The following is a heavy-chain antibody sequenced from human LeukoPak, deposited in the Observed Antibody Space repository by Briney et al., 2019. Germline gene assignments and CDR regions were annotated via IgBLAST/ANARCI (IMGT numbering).Heavy chain of an antibody. CDR2: IYTSGST. J-gene: IGHJ4*02. CDR1: GGSISSYY. Sequence: KPSETLSLTCTVSGGSISSYYWSWIRQPAGKGLEWIGRIYTSGSTNYNPSPKSRVTMSVDTSKNQFSLKLSSVTAADTAVYYCARGDDSSGYYYGYYFDYWGQGTLVTVSS. D-gene: IGHD3-22*01. V-gene: IGHV4-4*07. CDR3: ARGDDSSGYYYGYYFDY.